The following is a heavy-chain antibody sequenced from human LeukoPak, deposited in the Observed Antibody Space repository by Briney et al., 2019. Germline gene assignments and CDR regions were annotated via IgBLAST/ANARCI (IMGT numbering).Heavy chain of an antibody. CDR3: AKPPGGQLRLPWYFDL. D-gene: IGHD5-18*01. J-gene: IGHJ2*01. V-gene: IGHV3-23*01. Sequence: GGSPRLSCAASGFTFSSYAMSWVRQAPGKGLEWVSAISGSGGSTYYADSVKGWFTISRDNSKNTLYLQMNSLRAEDTAVYYCAKPPGGQLRLPWYFDLWGRGTLVTVSS. CDR2: ISGSGGST. CDR1: GFTFSSYA.